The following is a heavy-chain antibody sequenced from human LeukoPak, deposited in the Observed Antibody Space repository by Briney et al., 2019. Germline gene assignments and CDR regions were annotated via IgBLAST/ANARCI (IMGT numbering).Heavy chain of an antibody. CDR2: ISGSGGST. V-gene: IGHV3-23*01. Sequence: GGSLRLSCAASGFTFSSYAMSWVRQAPGKGLEGVSAISGSGGSTYYADSVKGRFTISRDNSKNTLYLQMNSLRAEDTAVYYCAKGGFYYDFWSGYCDAFDIWGQGTMVTVSS. D-gene: IGHD3-3*01. CDR3: AKGGFYYDFWSGYCDAFDI. CDR1: GFTFSSYA. J-gene: IGHJ3*02.